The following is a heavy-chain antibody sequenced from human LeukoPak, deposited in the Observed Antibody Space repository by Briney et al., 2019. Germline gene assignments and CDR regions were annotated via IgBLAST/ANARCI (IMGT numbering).Heavy chain of an antibody. V-gene: IGHV1-2*02. CDR2: INPKSGDT. Sequence: GESLKISCKASGYTFTDYYIHWVRQAPGEGLEWMGWINPKSGDTKYAQKFQVRVTMTRDTSISTAFMELSSLRSDDTAVYYCARETVLTMGSDAFDIWGQGTMVTVPS. CDR1: GYTFTDYY. D-gene: IGHD3-10*01. CDR3: ARETVLTMGSDAFDI. J-gene: IGHJ3*02.